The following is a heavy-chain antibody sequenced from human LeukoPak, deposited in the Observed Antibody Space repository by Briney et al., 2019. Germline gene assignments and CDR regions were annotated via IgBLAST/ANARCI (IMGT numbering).Heavy chain of an antibody. CDR3: AYKSGATNAFDI. V-gene: IGHV4-59*08. Sequence: PSETLSLTCTVSGGSISSYYWSWIRQPPGKGLEWIGYIYYSGSTNYNPSLKSRVTISVDTSKKQFSLKLSSVTAADTAVYYCAYKSGATNAFDIWGQGTMVTVSS. D-gene: IGHD5-12*01. J-gene: IGHJ3*02. CDR1: GGSISSYY. CDR2: IYYSGST.